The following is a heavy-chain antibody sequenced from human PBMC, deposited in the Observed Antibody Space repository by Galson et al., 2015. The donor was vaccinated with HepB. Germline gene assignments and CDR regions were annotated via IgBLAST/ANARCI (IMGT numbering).Heavy chain of an antibody. V-gene: IGHV3-9*01. CDR2: ISWNSGTI. J-gene: IGHJ4*02. CDR3: AKVGFSRYCSGGSCYSPFFDY. CDR1: GFTFNDYA. D-gene: IGHD2-15*01. Sequence: SLRLSCAASGFTFNDYAMYWVRQAPGKGLEWVSGISWNSGTIGYADSVKGRFTISRDNAKNSLYLQMNSLRAEDTALYYCAKVGFSRYCSGGSCYSPFFDYWGQGTLVTVSS.